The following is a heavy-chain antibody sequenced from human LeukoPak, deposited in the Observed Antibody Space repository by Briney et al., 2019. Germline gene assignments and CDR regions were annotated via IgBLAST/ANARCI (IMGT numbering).Heavy chain of an antibody. D-gene: IGHD6-13*01. Sequence: SETLSLTCTVSGGSISSGGHYWSWIRQPPGKGLEWIGYIYHSGSTYYNPSLKSRVTISVDRSKNQFSLKLSSVTAADTAVYYCATYNSSSLYYYYYMDVWGKGTTVTVSS. CDR3: ATYNSSSLYYYYYMDV. J-gene: IGHJ6*03. CDR1: GGSISSGGHY. V-gene: IGHV4-30-2*01. CDR2: IYHSGST.